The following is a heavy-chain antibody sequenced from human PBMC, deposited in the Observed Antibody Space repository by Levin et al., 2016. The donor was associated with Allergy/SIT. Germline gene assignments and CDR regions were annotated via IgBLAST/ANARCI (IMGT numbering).Heavy chain of an antibody. Sequence: WVRQAPGQRLEWMGWINAGNGNTKYSQKFQGRVTITRDTSASTAYMELSSLRSEDTAVYYCARDDTMVRGPLVLRNAFDIWGQGTMVTVSS. V-gene: IGHV1-3*01. J-gene: IGHJ3*02. CDR2: INAGNGNT. D-gene: IGHD3-10*01. CDR3: ARDDTMVRGPLVLRNAFDI.